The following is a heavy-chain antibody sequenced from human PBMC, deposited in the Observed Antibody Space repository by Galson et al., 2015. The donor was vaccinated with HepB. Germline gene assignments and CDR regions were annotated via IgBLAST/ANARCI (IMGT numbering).Heavy chain of an antibody. CDR1: GFTFDDYA. Sequence: SLRLSCAASGFTFDDYAMHWVRQAPGKGLEWVSGISWNSGSIGYADSVKGRFTISRDNAKNSLYLQMNSLRAEDTALYYCAKAKDNLEMATTRAFDYWGQGTLVTVSS. V-gene: IGHV3-9*01. CDR2: ISWNSGSI. CDR3: AKAKDNLEMATTRAFDY. D-gene: IGHD5-24*01. J-gene: IGHJ4*02.